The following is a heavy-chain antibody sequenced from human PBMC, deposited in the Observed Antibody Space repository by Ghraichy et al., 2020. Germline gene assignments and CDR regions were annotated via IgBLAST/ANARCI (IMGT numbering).Heavy chain of an antibody. V-gene: IGHV3-53*01. CDR2: IYSGGST. J-gene: IGHJ5*02. CDR3: ARDRAQGWFDP. Sequence: GGPLRLSCAASGFTVSSNYMNWVRQAPGKGLEWVSVIYSGGSTYYADSVKGRFTISRDNSKNTLYLQMNSLRAEDTAVYYCARDRAQGWFDPCGQGTLVTVSS. CDR1: GFTVSSNY.